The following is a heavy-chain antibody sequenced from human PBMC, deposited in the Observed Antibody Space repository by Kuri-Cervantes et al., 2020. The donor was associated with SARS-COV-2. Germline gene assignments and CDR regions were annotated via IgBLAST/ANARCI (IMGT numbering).Heavy chain of an antibody. Sequence: GESLKISCAASGFTFSSYGMHWVRQAPGKGLEWVAVISYDGSNKYYADSLKGRFTISRDNSKNTLYLQMNSLRAEDTAVYYCAKPHYSKAYYYYGMDVWGQGTTVTVSS. V-gene: IGHV3-30*18. J-gene: IGHJ6*02. D-gene: IGHD4-11*01. CDR1: GFTFSSYG. CDR3: AKPHYSKAYYYYGMDV. CDR2: ISYDGSNK.